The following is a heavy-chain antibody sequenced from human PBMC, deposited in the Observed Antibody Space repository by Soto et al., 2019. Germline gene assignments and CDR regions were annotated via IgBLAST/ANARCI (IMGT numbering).Heavy chain of an antibody. CDR1: GYTFSTYY. CDR3: ARADLTTATTHLRY. CDR2: IHPSGDAT. D-gene: IGHD4-17*01. Sequence: QVQLVQSGAEVKKPGASVKVSCKASGYTFSTYYMHWVRQAPGQGLEWMGIIHPSGDATSYAQKFQGRVTLTTDTSTSTIYMELSSLRSEDTAVFYCARADLTTATTHLRYWGQGTLVTVSP. V-gene: IGHV1-46*03. J-gene: IGHJ4*02.